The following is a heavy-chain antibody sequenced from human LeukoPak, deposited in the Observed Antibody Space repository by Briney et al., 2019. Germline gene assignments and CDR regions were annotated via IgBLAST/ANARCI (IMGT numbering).Heavy chain of an antibody. Sequence: LPGGSLILSCAASGFTFSSYALSWVRQAPGKGLEWVSAISGSGGSTYYADSVKGRFTISRDNSKNTLYLQMNSLRAEDTAVYYCAKDRSWELRNNWFDPWGQGTLVTVSS. D-gene: IGHD1-26*01. V-gene: IGHV3-23*01. CDR3: AKDRSWELRNNWFDP. CDR2: ISGSGGST. CDR1: GFTFSSYA. J-gene: IGHJ5*02.